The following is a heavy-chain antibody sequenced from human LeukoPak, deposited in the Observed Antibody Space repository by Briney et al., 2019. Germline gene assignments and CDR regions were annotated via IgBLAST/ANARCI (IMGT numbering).Heavy chain of an antibody. CDR1: GFTFSSYE. CDR3: ARGRWYSSSWYLMSWFDP. CDR2: ISSSGSTI. J-gene: IGHJ5*02. Sequence: GGSLRLSCAASGFTFSSYEMNWVRQAPGKGLEWVSYISSSGSTIYYADSVKGRFTISRDNAKNSLYLQMNSLRAEDTAVYYCARGRWYSSSWYLMSWFDPWGQGTLVTVSS. V-gene: IGHV3-48*03. D-gene: IGHD6-13*01.